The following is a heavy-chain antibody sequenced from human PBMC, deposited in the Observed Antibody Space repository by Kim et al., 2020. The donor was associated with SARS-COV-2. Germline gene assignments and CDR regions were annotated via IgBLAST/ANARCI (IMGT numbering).Heavy chain of an antibody. CDR2: ISSSGSTI. CDR3: ARGEVGELFRRENYDYYYGMDV. D-gene: IGHD3-10*01. Sequence: GGSLRLSCAASGFTFSSYEMNWVRQAPGKGLEWVSYISSSGSTIYYADSVKGRFTISRDNAKNSLYLQMNSLRAEDTAVYYCARGEVGELFRRENYDYYYGMDVCGQATTVTVSS. V-gene: IGHV3-48*03. J-gene: IGHJ6*02. CDR1: GFTFSSYE.